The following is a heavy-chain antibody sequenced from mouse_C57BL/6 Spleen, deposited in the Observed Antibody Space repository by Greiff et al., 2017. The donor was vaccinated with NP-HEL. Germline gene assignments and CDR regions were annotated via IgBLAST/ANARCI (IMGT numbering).Heavy chain of an antibody. J-gene: IGHJ4*01. CDR3: ARKGYSNYYAMDY. Sequence: QVQLQQPGAELVMPGASVKLSCKASGYTFTSYWMHWVKQRPGQGLEWIGEIDPSDSYTNYNQKFKGKSTLTVDKSSSTAYMQLSSLTSEDSAVYYCARKGYSNYYAMDYWGQGTSVTVSS. CDR2: IDPSDSYT. CDR1: GYTFTSYW. D-gene: IGHD2-5*01. V-gene: IGHV1-69*01.